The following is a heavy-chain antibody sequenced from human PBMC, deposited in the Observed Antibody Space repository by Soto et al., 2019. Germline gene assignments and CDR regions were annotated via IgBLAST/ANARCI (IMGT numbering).Heavy chain of an antibody. V-gene: IGHV3-21*01. D-gene: IGHD3-3*01. CDR3: ARKYDLFDY. CDR2: ISSSSSYI. CDR1: GFCFSTNS. Sequence: PGGSLRLSSAASGFCFSTNSMNWVRQAPGKGLEWVSSISSSSSYIFYADSMKGRFTISRDDAKNSLYLQMNSLRAEDTAVYYCARKYDLFDYWGQGTLVTVSS. J-gene: IGHJ4*02.